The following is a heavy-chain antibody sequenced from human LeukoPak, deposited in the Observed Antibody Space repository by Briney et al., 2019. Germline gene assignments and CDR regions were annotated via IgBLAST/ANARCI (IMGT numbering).Heavy chain of an antibody. V-gene: IGHV3-21*01. Sequence: GGSLRLSCAASGFTFSSYAMSWVRQAPGKGLEWVSSISSSSSYIYYADSVKGRFTISRDNAKNSLYLQMNSLRAEDTAVYYCARDKVGATGTFDYWGQGTLVTVSS. D-gene: IGHD1-26*01. CDR2: ISSSSSYI. J-gene: IGHJ4*02. CDR1: GFTFSSYA. CDR3: ARDKVGATGTFDY.